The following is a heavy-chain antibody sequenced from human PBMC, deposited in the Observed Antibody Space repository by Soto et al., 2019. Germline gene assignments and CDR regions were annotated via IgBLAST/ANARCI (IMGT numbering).Heavy chain of an antibody. CDR2: IYYSGST. CDR3: ARDSLSYYDFWSGSSGFDP. V-gene: IGHV4-59*01. CDR1: GGSISSYY. D-gene: IGHD3-3*01. J-gene: IGHJ5*02. Sequence: SETLSLTCTGSGGSISSYYWSWIRQPPGKGLEWIGYIYYSGSTNYNPSLKSRVTISVDTSKNQFSLKLSSVTAADTAVYYCARDSLSYYDFWSGSSGFDPWGQGTLVT.